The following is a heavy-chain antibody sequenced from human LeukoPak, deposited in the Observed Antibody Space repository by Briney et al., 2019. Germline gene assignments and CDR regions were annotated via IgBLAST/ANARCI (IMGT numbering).Heavy chain of an antibody. D-gene: IGHD6-13*01. CDR2: VIGSGGRT. CDR3: ARGYSSTWATGY. CDR1: GFTFSSYS. Sequence: PGGSLRLSCAASGFTFSSYSMSWVRQAPGKGPEWLAAVIGSGGRTSYADSVKGRFTISRDNAKNSLYLQMNSLRVEDTAVYYCARGYSSTWATGYWGQGTQVTVSS. V-gene: IGHV3-48*04. J-gene: IGHJ4*02.